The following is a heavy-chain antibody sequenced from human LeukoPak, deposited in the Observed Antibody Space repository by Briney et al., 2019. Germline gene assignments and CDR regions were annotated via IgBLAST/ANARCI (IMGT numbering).Heavy chain of an antibody. Sequence: PSETLSLTCTVSGGSISIYYWRWIRQPPGKGLEWIGYIYYSGSTNYNPSLKSRVTISVDTSKNQFSLKLSSVTAADTAVYYCARRRAAAGTFSDAFDIWGQGTMVTVSS. CDR1: GGSISIYY. CDR3: ARRRAAAGTFSDAFDI. CDR2: IYYSGST. D-gene: IGHD6-13*01. J-gene: IGHJ3*02. V-gene: IGHV4-59*01.